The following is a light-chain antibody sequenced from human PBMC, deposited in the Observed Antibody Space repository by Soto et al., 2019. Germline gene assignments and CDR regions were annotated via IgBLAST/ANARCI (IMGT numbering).Light chain of an antibody. CDR3: QQHYNIPLT. V-gene: IGKV1-39*01. CDR2: ATS. CDR1: QSIGNF. Sequence: DIQMTQSPSSLSASVGDRVTITCRASQSIGNFLNWYQQRPGKAPRLLMHATSSLETGVPSRFSGSRSGTYFTLTINSLQPEDFATYYCQQHYNIPLTFGGGTKV. J-gene: IGKJ4*01.